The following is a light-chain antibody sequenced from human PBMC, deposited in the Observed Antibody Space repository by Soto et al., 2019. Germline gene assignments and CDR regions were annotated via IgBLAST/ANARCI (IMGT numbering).Light chain of an antibody. CDR2: AAS. V-gene: IGKV1-39*01. CDR1: QSISSY. Sequence: DIQMTQSPSSLSASVGDRVTITCRARQSISSYLNWYQQKPGKAPKLLIYAASSLQGGVPSRFSGSGSGTDFTLTFRSLKREECRIYYCQQSPSTVLTSGGGTKVEIK. CDR3: QQSPSTVLT. J-gene: IGKJ4*01.